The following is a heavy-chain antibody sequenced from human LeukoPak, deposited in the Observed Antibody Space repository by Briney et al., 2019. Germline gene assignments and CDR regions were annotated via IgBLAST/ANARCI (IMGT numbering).Heavy chain of an antibody. Sequence: GGSLRLSCAASGFTFSSYGMHWVRQAPGKGLEWVAVISYDGSNKYYADSVKGRFTISRDNSKNTLYLQMNSLRAEDTAVYYCARVTGSSWYIDYWGQGTLVTVSS. CDR2: ISYDGSNK. CDR1: GFTFSSYG. D-gene: IGHD6-13*01. J-gene: IGHJ4*02. CDR3: ARVTGSSWYIDY. V-gene: IGHV3-30*03.